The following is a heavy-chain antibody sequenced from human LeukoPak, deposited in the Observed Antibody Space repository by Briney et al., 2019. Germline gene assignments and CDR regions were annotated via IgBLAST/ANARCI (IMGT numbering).Heavy chain of an antibody. J-gene: IGHJ3*02. Sequence: GGSLRLSCAASGFTFSSYGMHWVRQAPGKGLEWVAVIWYDGSNKYYADSAKGRFTISRDNSKNTLYLQMNSLRAEDTAVYYCARELYYDSSGLDAFDIWGQGTMVTVSS. CDR2: IWYDGSNK. CDR1: GFTFSSYG. D-gene: IGHD3-22*01. V-gene: IGHV3-33*08. CDR3: ARELYYDSSGLDAFDI.